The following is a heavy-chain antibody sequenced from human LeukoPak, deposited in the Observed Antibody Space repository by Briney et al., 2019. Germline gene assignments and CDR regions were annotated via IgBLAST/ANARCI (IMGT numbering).Heavy chain of an antibody. CDR3: AREVYSSSNWFDP. CDR2: ISYDGSNK. CDR1: GFTFSSYA. Sequence: PGRSLRLSCAASGFTFSSYAMHWVRQAPGKGLEWVAVISYDGSNKYYADSVKGRFTISRDNSKNTLYLQMNSLRAEDTAVYYCAREVYSSSNWFDPWGQGTLVTVSS. J-gene: IGHJ5*02. D-gene: IGHD6-6*01. V-gene: IGHV3-30*04.